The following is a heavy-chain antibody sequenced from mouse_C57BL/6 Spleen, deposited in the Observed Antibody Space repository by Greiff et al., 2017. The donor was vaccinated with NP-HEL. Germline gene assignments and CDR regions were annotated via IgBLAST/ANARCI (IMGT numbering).Heavy chain of an antibody. Sequence: EVMLVESGGGLVKPGGSLKLSCAASGFTFSSYAMSWVRQTPEKRLEWVATISDGGSYTYYPDNVKGRFTISRDNAKNNLYLQMSHLKSEDTAMYYCAREGTIVTPWYFDVWGTGTTVTVSS. CDR2: ISDGGSYT. D-gene: IGHD2-5*01. V-gene: IGHV5-4*01. CDR1: GFTFSSYA. CDR3: AREGTIVTPWYFDV. J-gene: IGHJ1*03.